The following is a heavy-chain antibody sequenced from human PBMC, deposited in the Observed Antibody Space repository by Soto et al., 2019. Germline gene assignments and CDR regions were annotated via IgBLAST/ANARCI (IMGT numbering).Heavy chain of an antibody. CDR2: ITDKGGST. J-gene: IGHJ6*02. CDR3: AKDVYGEARGGMDV. Sequence: EVQLVESGGGLVQPGGSLRLSCAASGFTFRNNVMKWVRQAPGKGLVWVSAITDKGGSTYYADSVKGRCTISIDNSKNTLYLQMNSLRAEDTAVYYCAKDVYGEARGGMDVWGQGDTVTVSS. CDR1: GFTFRNNV. D-gene: IGHD3-10*01. V-gene: IGHV3-23*04.